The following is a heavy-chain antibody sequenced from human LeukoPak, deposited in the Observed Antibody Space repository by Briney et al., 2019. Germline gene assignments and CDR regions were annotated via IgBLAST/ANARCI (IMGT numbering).Heavy chain of an antibody. CDR1: GGSISSYY. J-gene: IGHJ4*02. V-gene: IGHV4-4*07. Sequence: SETLSLTCAVSGGSISSYYWSWVRQPAGKGLEWIGRIYASGNTNYNPSLKGRVTMTVDTSKNQFSLNLSSVTAADTAVYYCARGRGSSWYYFDFWGQGTLVTVSS. CDR2: IYASGNT. CDR3: ARGRGSSWYYFDF. D-gene: IGHD6-13*01.